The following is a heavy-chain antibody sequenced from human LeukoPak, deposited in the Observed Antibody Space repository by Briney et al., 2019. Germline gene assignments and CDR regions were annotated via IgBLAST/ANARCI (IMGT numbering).Heavy chain of an antibody. CDR1: GFTFSSYA. Sequence: GGSLRLSCSASGFTFSSYAMHWVRQAPGKGLEYVSAISSNGGSTYYADSVKGRFTISRDSSKNTLYLQMNSLRAEDTAVYYCARPMYYYDTSGHYYYHGMDVWGQGTTVTVSS. CDR3: ARPMYYYDTSGHYYYHGMDV. CDR2: ISSNGGST. V-gene: IGHV3-64*04. J-gene: IGHJ6*02. D-gene: IGHD3-22*01.